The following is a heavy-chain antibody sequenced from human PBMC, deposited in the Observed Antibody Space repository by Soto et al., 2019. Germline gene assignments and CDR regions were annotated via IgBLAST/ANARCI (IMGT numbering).Heavy chain of an antibody. CDR2: ISAYNGNT. CDR1: GYGIDSCC. J-gene: IGHJ6*03. Sequence: ASVEVSWEACGYGIDSCCLRWVRQSPRQRLDWMGWISAYNGNTHYTQRLQGRVTMTTDTSTSTAYMELRGLRSDDTAVYYCARVRQLVSYFYYYMDVWGKGTTVTLSS. V-gene: IGHV1-18*01. D-gene: IGHD6-6*01. CDR3: ARVRQLVSYFYYYMDV.